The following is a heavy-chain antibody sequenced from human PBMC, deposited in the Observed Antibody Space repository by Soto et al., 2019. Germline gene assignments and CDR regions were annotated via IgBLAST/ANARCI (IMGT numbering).Heavy chain of an antibody. CDR1: GFTFSSYA. Sequence: GGSLRLSCAASGFTFSSYAMSWVRQAPGKGLEWVSVIGGSGGSTYYADSVKGRFTVSRDNSKKTMSLQMNSLRAEDTAVYYWAKVSGHSGGYYGHRIDCWGQRPQV. V-gene: IGHV3-23*01. J-gene: IGHJ4*02. CDR3: AKVSGHSGGYYGHRIDC. D-gene: IGHD3-22*01. CDR2: IGGSGGST.